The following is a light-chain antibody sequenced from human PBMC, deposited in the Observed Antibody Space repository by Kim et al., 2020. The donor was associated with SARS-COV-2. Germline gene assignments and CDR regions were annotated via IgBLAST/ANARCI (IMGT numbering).Light chain of an antibody. J-gene: IGKJ1*01. CDR1: QGIRND. CDR3: LQDYNYPRT. CDR2: AAS. V-gene: IGKV1-6*01. Sequence: ASVGDRITITCRASQGIRNDLGWYQQKPGKAPKLLIYAASSLQSGVPSRFSGSGSGTDFTLTISSLQPEDFATYYCLQDYNYPRTFGQGTKVDIK.